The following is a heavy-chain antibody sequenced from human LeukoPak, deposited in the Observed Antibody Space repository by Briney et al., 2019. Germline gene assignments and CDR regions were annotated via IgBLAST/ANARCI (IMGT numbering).Heavy chain of an antibody. CDR1: GFTFSSYA. Sequence: PGGSLRLSCAASGFTFSSYAMSWVRQAPGKGLEWVPAISGSGGSTYYADSVKGRFTISRDNSKNTLYLQMNSLRAEDTAVYYCAKDPRRWELGDYWGQGTLVTVSS. D-gene: IGHD1-26*01. CDR2: ISGSGGST. V-gene: IGHV3-23*01. CDR3: AKDPRRWELGDY. J-gene: IGHJ4*02.